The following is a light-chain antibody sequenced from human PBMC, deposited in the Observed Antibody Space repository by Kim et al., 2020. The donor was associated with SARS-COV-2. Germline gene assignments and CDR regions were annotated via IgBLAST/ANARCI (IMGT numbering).Light chain of an antibody. CDR3: QHHTSWPLS. V-gene: IGKV3-11*01. CDR1: QGVGKY. CDR2: AVS. Sequence: WSPGERATLSCRASQGVGKYLAWHQQKPVQAPRLLIYAVSSRATGIPARFSGSGSGTDFTLTISSLEPEDFAVYYCQHHTSWPLSFGGGTKVDIK. J-gene: IGKJ4*01.